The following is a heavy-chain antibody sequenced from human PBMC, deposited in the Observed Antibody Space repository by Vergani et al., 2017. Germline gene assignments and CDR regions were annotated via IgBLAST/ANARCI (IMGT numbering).Heavy chain of an antibody. CDR2: IKSKTDGGTT. D-gene: IGHD2-21*01. CDR1: GFTFSNAW. V-gene: IGHV3-15*01. Sequence: VQLVESGGGVVQPGGSLRLSCAASGFTFSNAWMSWVRQAPGKGLEWVGRIKSKTDGGTTDYAAPVKGRFTISRDDSKNTLYLQMNSLKTEDTAVYYCTAHCGGDCYSDYWGQGTLVTVSS. CDR3: TAHCGGDCYSDY. J-gene: IGHJ4*02.